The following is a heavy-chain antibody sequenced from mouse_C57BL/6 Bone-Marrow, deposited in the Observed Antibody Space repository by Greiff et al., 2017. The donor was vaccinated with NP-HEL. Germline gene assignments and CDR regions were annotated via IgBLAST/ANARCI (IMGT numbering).Heavy chain of an antibody. V-gene: IGHV5-15*04. D-gene: IGHD2-2*01. Sequence: EVKLVESGGGLVQPGGSLKLSCAASGFTFSDYGMAWVQQAPRKGPEWVAFISNLAYSIYYAAPVTGRFTISRENAKNTLYLEMSSLRAEDTARYYCARHVDGYDEYFDVWGTGTTVTVSS. J-gene: IGHJ1*03. CDR3: ARHVDGYDEYFDV. CDR1: GFTFSDYG. CDR2: ISNLAYSI.